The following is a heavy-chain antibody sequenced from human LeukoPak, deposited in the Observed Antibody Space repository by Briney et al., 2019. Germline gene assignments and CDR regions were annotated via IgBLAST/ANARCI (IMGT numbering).Heavy chain of an antibody. J-gene: IGHJ6*03. CDR1: GFTFSNYW. Sequence: PGGSLRLSCAASGFTFSNYWMSWVRQAPGKGLEWVANIKQDGSEKYYVDSVKGRFTISRDNAKNSLYLQMNSLRAEDTAVYYCARDYSNYPWLSYTNSYYYYMDVWGKGTTVTVSS. V-gene: IGHV3-7*01. CDR2: IKQDGSEK. D-gene: IGHD4-11*01. CDR3: ARDYSNYPWLSYTNSYYYYMDV.